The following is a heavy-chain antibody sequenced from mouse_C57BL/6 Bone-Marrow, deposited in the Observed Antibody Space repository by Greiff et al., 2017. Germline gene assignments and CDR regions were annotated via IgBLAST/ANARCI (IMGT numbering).Heavy chain of an antibody. D-gene: IGHD3-2*02. CDR3: TQLSLPDHYYLDY. V-gene: IGHV1-81*01. J-gene: IGHJ2*01. Sequence: QVHVKQSGAELARPGASVKLSCKASGYTFTSYGISWVKQRTGQGLEWIGEIYPRSGNTYYNEKFKGKATLTADKSSSTAYMELSSLTAEDSAVCFWTQLSLPDHYYLDYWGQGTTLTVSS. CDR1: GYTFTSYG. CDR2: IYPRSGNT.